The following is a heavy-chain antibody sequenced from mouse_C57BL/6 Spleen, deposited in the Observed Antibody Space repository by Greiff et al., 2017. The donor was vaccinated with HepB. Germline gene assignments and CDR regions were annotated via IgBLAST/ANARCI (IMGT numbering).Heavy chain of an antibody. CDR1: GFTFSDYG. CDR2: ISSGSSTI. J-gene: IGHJ4*01. CDR3: ARTSSGSHYAMDY. V-gene: IGHV5-17*01. Sequence: EVHLVESGGGLVKPGGSLKLSCAASGFTFSDYGMHWVRQAPEKGLEWVAYISSGSSTIYYADTVKGRFTISRDNAKNTLFLQMTSLRSEDTAMYYCARTSSGSHYAMDYWGQGTSVTVSS. D-gene: IGHD3-2*02.